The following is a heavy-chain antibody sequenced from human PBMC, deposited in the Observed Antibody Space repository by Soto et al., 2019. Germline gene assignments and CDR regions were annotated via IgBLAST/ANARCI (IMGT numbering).Heavy chain of an antibody. V-gene: IGHV1-3*05. J-gene: IGHJ4*02. CDR2: INAGNGNT. CDR3: ARSIVVVTARDY. Sequence: QVQLVQSGAEEKKPGASVKVSCKASGYTFTSYAMHWVRQAPGQRLEWMGWINAGNGNTKYSQKFQGRVTITRDTSASTAYMELSSLRPEDTAVYYCARSIVVVTARDYWGQGTLVTVSS. D-gene: IGHD2-21*02. CDR1: GYTFTSYA.